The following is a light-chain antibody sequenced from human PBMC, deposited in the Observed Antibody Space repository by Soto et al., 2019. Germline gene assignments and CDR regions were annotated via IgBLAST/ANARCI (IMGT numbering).Light chain of an antibody. CDR3: QQYNSYPIT. J-gene: IGKJ5*01. Sequence: LQITQSPSTLSASVGAIVTITCRASQSISRWFAWYQQKPGKAPQALIYDASSLKSGVPSRFSGNGSGTEFTLTISSLQPDDFATYYCQQYNSYPITFGQGTRLEIK. CDR2: DAS. V-gene: IGKV1-5*01. CDR1: QSISRW.